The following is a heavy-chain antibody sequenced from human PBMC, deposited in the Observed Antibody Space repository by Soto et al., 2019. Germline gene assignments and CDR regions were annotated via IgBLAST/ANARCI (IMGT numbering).Heavy chain of an antibody. CDR3: ARDPVHDYGGLGNDAFDI. Sequence: QVQLQESGPGLVKPSETLSLTCTVSGGSVSSGSYYWSWIRQPPGKGLEWMGYIYYSGSTNYNPSLKSRVTISVDTSKNQFSLQLRSVTAADTAVYSCARDPVHDYGGLGNDAFDIWGQGTMVTVSS. CDR1: GGSVSSGSYY. J-gene: IGHJ3*02. V-gene: IGHV4-61*01. CDR2: IYYSGST. D-gene: IGHD4-17*01.